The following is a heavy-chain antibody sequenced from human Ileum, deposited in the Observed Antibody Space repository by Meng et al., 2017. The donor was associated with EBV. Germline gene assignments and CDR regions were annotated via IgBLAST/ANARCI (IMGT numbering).Heavy chain of an antibody. CDR3: ASRPGFNIGPFDF. J-gene: IGHJ4*02. Sequence: KMPGAPVIVSCKTSEYMSTTCKMQWVRQAPGQRLEWMGWINTDNGETEFSQKFQGRVTITRDTSATTAYMELISLRSEDTAVYYCASRPGFNIGPFDFWGQGTLVTVSS. CDR2: INTDNGET. CDR1: EYMSTTCK. D-gene: IGHD3/OR15-3a*01. V-gene: IGHV1-3*04.